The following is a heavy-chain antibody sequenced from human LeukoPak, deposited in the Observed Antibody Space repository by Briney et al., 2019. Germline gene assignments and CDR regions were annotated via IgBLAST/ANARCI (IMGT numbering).Heavy chain of an antibody. CDR3: ILAAAGPAY. V-gene: IGHV3-15*01. J-gene: IGHJ4*02. Sequence: GGSLRLSCAASGFTFNNAWMTWVRQAPGKGLEWVGRIRGKTDGETTDYAAPVQGRFTISRDDSKDTLYLQMNSLTTEDTAVYYCILAAAGPAYWGQGTLVTVSS. D-gene: IGHD6-13*01. CDR1: GFTFNNAW. CDR2: IRGKTDGETT.